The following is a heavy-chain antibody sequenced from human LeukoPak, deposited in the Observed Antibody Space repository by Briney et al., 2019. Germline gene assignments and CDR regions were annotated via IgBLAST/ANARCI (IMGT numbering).Heavy chain of an antibody. V-gene: IGHV1-2*02. CDR1: GYTFTVYY. J-gene: IGHJ4*02. D-gene: IGHD1-7*01. CDR3: ARGYYNWNYGRFDY. CDR2: INPNSGGT. Sequence: ASVTVSFKASGYTFTVYYMHWVRQAPGQGLEWMGWINPNSGGTNYAQKFQGRVTMTRDTSISTAYMELSRLRSDDTAVYYCARGYYNWNYGRFDYWGQGTLVTVSS.